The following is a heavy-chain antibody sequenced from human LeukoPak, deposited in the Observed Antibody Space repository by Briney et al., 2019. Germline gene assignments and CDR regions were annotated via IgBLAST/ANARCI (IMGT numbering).Heavy chain of an antibody. J-gene: IGHJ4*02. V-gene: IGHV4-59*08. CDR2: IYYSGST. D-gene: IGHD6-19*01. CDR1: GGSISSYY. Sequence: SETLSLTCTASGGSISSYYWSWIRQPPGKGLEWIGYIYYSGSTNYNPSLKSRVTISVDTSKNQFSLKLSSVTAADTAVYYCARLSFGSGWYPFDYWGQGTLVTVSS. CDR3: ARLSFGSGWYPFDY.